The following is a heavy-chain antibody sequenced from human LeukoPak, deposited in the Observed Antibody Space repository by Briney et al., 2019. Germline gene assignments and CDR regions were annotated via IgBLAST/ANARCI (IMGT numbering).Heavy chain of an antibody. J-gene: IGHJ4*02. D-gene: IGHD5-18*01. CDR3: ARSRTGYTDY. V-gene: IGHV1-18*01. CDR2: ISAYNGNT. CDR1: GYTFTSYG. Sequence: GASVKVSCKASGYTFTSYGISWVRQAPGQGLEWMGWISAYNGNTNYAQKLQGRVTMTRDTSISTAYMELSRLRSDDTAVYYCARSRTGYTDYWGQGTLVTVSS.